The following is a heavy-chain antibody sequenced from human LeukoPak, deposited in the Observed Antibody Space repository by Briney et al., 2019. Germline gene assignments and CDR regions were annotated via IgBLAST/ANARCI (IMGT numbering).Heavy chain of an antibody. Sequence: SETLSLTCAVYGGSFSGYYWSWIRQPPGKGLEWIGEINHSGSTNYNPSLKSRVTISVDTSKNQFSPKLSSVTAADTAVYYCARGPPNSSGWYLYWGQGTLVTVSS. D-gene: IGHD6-19*01. CDR2: INHSGST. V-gene: IGHV4-34*01. J-gene: IGHJ4*02. CDR3: ARGPPNSSGWYLY. CDR1: GGSFSGYY.